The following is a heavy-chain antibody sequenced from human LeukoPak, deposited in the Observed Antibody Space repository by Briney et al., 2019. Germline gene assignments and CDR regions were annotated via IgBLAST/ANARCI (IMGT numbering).Heavy chain of an antibody. Sequence: GGSLRLSYAASGFTFSSYSMNWVRQAPVKGLEWVSYISSSSSTIYYADSVKGRFTISRDNAKNSLYLQMNSLRAEDTAVYYCAMGATYGYFDYWGQGTLVTVSS. CDR3: AMGATYGYFDY. J-gene: IGHJ4*02. D-gene: IGHD1-26*01. CDR2: ISSSSSTI. V-gene: IGHV3-48*01. CDR1: GFTFSSYS.